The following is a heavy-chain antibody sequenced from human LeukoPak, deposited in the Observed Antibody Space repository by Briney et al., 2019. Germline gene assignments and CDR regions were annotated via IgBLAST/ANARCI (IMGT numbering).Heavy chain of an antibody. V-gene: IGHV3-23*01. CDR3: AKTNSSDYSYYFDY. CDR1: GFTFSSYA. D-gene: IGHD3-22*01. J-gene: IGHJ4*02. CDR2: ISGSGGRT. Sequence: GGSLRLSCAASGFTFSSYAMSWVRQAPGKGLEWVSGISGSGGRTYYADSVKGRFTISRDNSKNTVYLQMNSLRAEDTAVYYCAKTNSSDYSYYFDYWGQGTLVTVSS.